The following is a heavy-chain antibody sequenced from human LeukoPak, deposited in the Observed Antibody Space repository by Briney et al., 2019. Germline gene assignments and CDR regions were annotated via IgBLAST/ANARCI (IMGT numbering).Heavy chain of an antibody. CDR1: GGSFSGYY. V-gene: IGHV4-34*01. Sequence: SETLSLTCAVYGGSFSGYYWSWIRQPPGKGLEWIGEINHSGSTNYNPSLESRVTISVDTSKNQFSLKLSSVTAADTAVYYCARTRYSHLQIDYWGQGTLVTVSS. CDR2: INHSGST. D-gene: IGHD2-15*01. CDR3: ARTRYSHLQIDY. J-gene: IGHJ4*02.